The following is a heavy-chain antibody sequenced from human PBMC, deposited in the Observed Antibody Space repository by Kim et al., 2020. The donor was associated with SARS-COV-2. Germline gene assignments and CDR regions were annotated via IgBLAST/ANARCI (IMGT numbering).Heavy chain of an antibody. J-gene: IGHJ6*02. CDR3: ARAKFNQPPGKTVVTPYARDYYYYYGMDV. Sequence: SETLSLTCAVYGGSFSGYYWSWIRQPPGKGLEWIGEINHSGSTNYNPSLKSRVTISVDTSKNQFSLKLSSVTAADTAVYYCARAKFNQPPGKTVVTPYARDYYYYYGMDVWGQGTTVTVSS. D-gene: IGHD2-15*01. CDR1: GGSFSGYY. V-gene: IGHV4-34*01. CDR2: INHSGST.